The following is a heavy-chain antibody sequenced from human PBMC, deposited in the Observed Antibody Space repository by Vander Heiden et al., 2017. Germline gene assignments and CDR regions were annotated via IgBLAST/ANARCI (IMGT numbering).Heavy chain of an antibody. CDR2: IIPILGIA. Sequence: QVQLVQSGAEVKKPGSSVKVSCKASGGTFSSYAISWVRQAPGQGLEWMGGIIPILGIANYAQKVQGRVTITADKSTSTAYMELSRMRSEDTAVYYFAVSPGVGATTFDYWGQGTLVTVSS. CDR1: GGTFSSYA. D-gene: IGHD1-26*01. CDR3: AVSPGVGATTFDY. V-gene: IGHV1-69*10. J-gene: IGHJ4*02.